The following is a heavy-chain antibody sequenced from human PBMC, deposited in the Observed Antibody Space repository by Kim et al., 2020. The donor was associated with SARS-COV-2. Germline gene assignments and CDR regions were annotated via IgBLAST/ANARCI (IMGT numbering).Heavy chain of an antibody. CDR1: GGSVSSGNYY. CDR2: IFYSGTT. CDR3: ARETNYYDSSGYYYPDVFDI. D-gene: IGHD3-22*01. V-gene: IGHV4-61*01. Sequence: SETLSLTCVVSGGSVSSGNYYWSWIRQPPGKGLEWIGYIFYSGTTNYNPSLKSRVTISVDTSKNQFSLKLTSVTAADTALYYCARETNYYDSSGYYYPDVFDIWGQGTMVTVSS. J-gene: IGHJ3*02.